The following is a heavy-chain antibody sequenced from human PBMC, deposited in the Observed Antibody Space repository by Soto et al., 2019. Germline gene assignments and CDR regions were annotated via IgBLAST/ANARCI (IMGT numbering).Heavy chain of an antibody. CDR2: IYYSGST. V-gene: IGHV4-59*01. CDR1: GGSIRRYY. D-gene: IGHD5-18*01. Sequence: SETLSLTCTVSGGSIRRYYWSWIRQPPGKGLEWIGYIYYSGSTDYNPSLKSRVTISVDTSKNQFSLKLRSVTAADTAVYYCARDSYNFDDWGQGILLTVS. J-gene: IGHJ4*02. CDR3: ARDSYNFDD.